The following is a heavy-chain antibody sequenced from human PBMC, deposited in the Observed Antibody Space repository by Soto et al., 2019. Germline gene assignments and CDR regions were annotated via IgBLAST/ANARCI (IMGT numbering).Heavy chain of an antibody. J-gene: IGHJ4*02. Sequence: ASVKVSCKASGYTFTGYYMHWVRQAPGQGLEWMGWINPNSGGTNYAQKFQGWVTMTRDTSISTAYMELSRLRSDDTAVYYCARVSRKLGYYFDYWGQGTLVTVSS. CDR3: ARVSRKLGYYFDY. D-gene: IGHD5-18*01. CDR1: GYTFTGYY. V-gene: IGHV1-2*04. CDR2: INPNSGGT.